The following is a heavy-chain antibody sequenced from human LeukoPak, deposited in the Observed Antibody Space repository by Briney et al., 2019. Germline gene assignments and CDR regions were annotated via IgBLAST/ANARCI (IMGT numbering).Heavy chain of an antibody. CDR3: ARDWGNWDFDY. J-gene: IGHJ4*02. D-gene: IGHD1-1*01. V-gene: IGHV4-39*02. CDR2: IYYSGNT. CDR1: GGSIFSSNSY. Sequence: PSETLSLTCTVSGGSIFSSNSYWGWIRQPPGKGLEWIGSIYYSGNTYYNASLKSRVTISVDTSKNQFSLKLNSVTATDTAVYYCARDWGNWDFDYWGQGTLVIVSS.